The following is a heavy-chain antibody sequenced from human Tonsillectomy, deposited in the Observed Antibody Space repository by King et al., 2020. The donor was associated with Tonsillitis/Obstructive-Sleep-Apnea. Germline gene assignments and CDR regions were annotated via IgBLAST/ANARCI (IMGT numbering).Heavy chain of an antibody. CDR3: ARMCYFDSSGYYLDYYSSYMDV. CDR2: ISGRSGNT. J-gene: IGHJ6*03. CDR1: GFTFSDYY. Sequence: VQLVESGGGLVKPGGSLRLSCAASGFTFSDYYMTWIRQAPGKGLEWVSYISGRSGNTNYADSVKGRFTISRDNAKNSLYLQMDSLRAEDTAVYFCARMCYFDSSGYYLDYYSSYMDVWGKGTTVTVSS. V-gene: IGHV3-11*05. D-gene: IGHD3-22*01.